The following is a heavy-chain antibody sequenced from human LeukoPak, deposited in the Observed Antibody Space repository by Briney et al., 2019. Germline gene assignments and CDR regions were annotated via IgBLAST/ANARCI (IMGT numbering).Heavy chain of an antibody. Sequence: GGSLRLSCAASGFTFSSYAMSWVRQAPGKGLEWVANIKQDGSEKYYVDSVKGRFTISRDNAKNSLYLQMNSLRAEDTAVYYCARVHGAYPFDYWGQGTLVTVSS. V-gene: IGHV3-7*01. CDR1: GFTFSSYA. D-gene: IGHD4/OR15-4a*01. J-gene: IGHJ4*02. CDR3: ARVHGAYPFDY. CDR2: IKQDGSEK.